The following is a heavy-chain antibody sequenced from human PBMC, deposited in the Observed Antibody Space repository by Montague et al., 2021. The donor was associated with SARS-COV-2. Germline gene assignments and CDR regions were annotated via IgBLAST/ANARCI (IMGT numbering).Heavy chain of an antibody. CDR1: GDSITSDVSY. Sequence: TLSLTCTVSGDSITSDVSYWSWIRQPAGKGLEWIGRIYTTGSTNYNPSLQSRVTISVDTSKNQFSLKLSSVTAADTAVYYCARQGPFTMIVGNIFDYWGQGTLVTVSS. CDR2: IYTTGST. CDR3: ARQGPFTMIVGNIFDY. J-gene: IGHJ4*02. D-gene: IGHD3-22*01. V-gene: IGHV4-61*02.